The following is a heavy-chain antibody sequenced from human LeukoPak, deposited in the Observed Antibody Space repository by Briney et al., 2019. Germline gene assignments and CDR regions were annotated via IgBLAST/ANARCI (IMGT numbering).Heavy chain of an antibody. D-gene: IGHD3-22*01. Sequence: PGGSLRLSCAASGFTFSSCAMSWVRQAPGKGLEWVSGISDSGVTTYHADSVKGRFTISRDNSKNTLYLQMNSLRAEDTAVYYCARDIGSSGYYYYYYGMDVWGQGTTVTVSS. J-gene: IGHJ6*02. CDR2: ISDSGVTT. CDR3: ARDIGSSGYYYYYYGMDV. V-gene: IGHV3-23*01. CDR1: GFTFSSCA.